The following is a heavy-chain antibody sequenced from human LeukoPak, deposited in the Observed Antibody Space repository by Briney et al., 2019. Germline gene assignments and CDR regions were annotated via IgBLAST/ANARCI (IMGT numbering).Heavy chain of an antibody. D-gene: IGHD2-8*01. CDR1: GFTFSGYA. J-gene: IGHJ6*03. V-gene: IGHV3-73*01. Sequence: GGSLRLSCAASGFTFSGYAMNWVRQAPGKGLEWVGRIRSKANSYATVYAASVKGRFTISRDDSKNTAYLQMNSLKSEDTAVYYCTRSGCTNGVCQDYYYYYYMDVWGKGTTVTVSS. CDR3: TRSGCTNGVCQDYYYYYYMDV. CDR2: IRSKANSYAT.